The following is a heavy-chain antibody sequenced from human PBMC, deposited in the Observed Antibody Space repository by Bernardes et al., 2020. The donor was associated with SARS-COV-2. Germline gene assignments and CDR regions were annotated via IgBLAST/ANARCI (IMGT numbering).Heavy chain of an antibody. CDR2: NYYSGST. D-gene: IGHD4-17*01. Sequence: SETLSLTCTVSGGSMSSGGYYWSWIRQHPGKGLEWIGYNYYSGSTYYNPSLKSVVTIAIDTPKNQFSLKVSTVTAADTAVYYCARGSRDYGDYIWGQGTLVSVSS. J-gene: IGHJ4*02. V-gene: IGHV4-31*01. CDR1: GGSMSSGGYY. CDR3: ARGSRDYGDYI.